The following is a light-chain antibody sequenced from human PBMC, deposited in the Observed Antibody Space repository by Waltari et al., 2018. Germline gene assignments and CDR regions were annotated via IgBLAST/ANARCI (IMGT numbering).Light chain of an antibody. CDR1: QSVSSY. Sequence: EIVLTQSPATLSSSPGETAALSCTASQSVSSYLAWYHQKPGQAPRLLIYDVSNRATGSPARCRGSGAGTDFTLTISTLEPEDFAVYYCQQGGRWPFITFGQGTRLEIK. CDR3: QQGGRWPFIT. V-gene: IGKV3-11*01. CDR2: DVS. J-gene: IGKJ5*01.